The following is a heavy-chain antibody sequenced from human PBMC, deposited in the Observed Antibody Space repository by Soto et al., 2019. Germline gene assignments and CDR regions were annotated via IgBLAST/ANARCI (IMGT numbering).Heavy chain of an antibody. V-gene: IGHV4-59*01. CDR2: ISHSGST. D-gene: IGHD6-13*01. J-gene: IGHJ5*02. CDR1: GGSISNNY. Sequence: QVQLQESGPGLVKPSETLSLTCGVSGGSISNNYWSWIRQTPGKGLAWIGYISHSGSTNYNPSIKSRVTTSVDTSKKLFSLKLNSVAAADTAVYYCARGGTYSRLVIGDWFDPWGQGTVVTVAS. CDR3: ARGGTYSRLVIGDWFDP.